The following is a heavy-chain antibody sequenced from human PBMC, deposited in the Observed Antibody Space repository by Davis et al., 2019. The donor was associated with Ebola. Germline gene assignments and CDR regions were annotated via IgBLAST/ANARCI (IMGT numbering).Heavy chain of an antibody. CDR2: IYYSGST. D-gene: IGHD1-26*01. V-gene: IGHV4-59*08. Sequence: PSETLSLTCTVSGGSISSYYWSWIRQPPGKGLEWIGYIYYSGSTNYNPSLKSRVTISVNTSKNQFSLKLSSVTAADTAVYYCARHPGIVGALLDWGQGTLVTVSS. CDR1: GGSISSYY. J-gene: IGHJ4*02. CDR3: ARHPGIVGALLD.